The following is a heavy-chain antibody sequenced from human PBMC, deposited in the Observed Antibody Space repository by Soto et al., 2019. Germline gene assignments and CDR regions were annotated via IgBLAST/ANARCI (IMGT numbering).Heavy chain of an antibody. D-gene: IGHD6-19*01. V-gene: IGHV3-23*01. CDR3: ATVFHSTGCYGDAFDI. J-gene: IGHJ3*02. CDR1: GFTFSSYA. CDR2: ISGSGGST. Sequence: LRLSCAASGFTFSSYAMSWVRQAPGKGLAWVSAISGSGGSTYYADSVKGRFTISRDNSKNTLYLQMNSPRAEDTAVYYCATVFHSTGCYGDAFDIWGQGTMVTVSS.